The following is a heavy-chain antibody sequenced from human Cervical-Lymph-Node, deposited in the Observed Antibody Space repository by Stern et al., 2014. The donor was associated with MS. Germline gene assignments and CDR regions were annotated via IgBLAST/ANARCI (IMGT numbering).Heavy chain of an antibody. V-gene: IGHV1-2*06. J-gene: IGHJ5*02. CDR1: GYTFTGYF. Sequence: VQLVQSGAEVKEPGASVKVSCKASGYTFTGYFIHWVRQAPGQGLEWLGRISPHSGGTMCAQKIQGLVTMTRATSISTAYMELNRLTSDDTSVYYCARGGGGNSYDPWGQGTLVTVSS. D-gene: IGHD4-23*01. CDR2: ISPHSGGT. CDR3: ARGGGGNSYDP.